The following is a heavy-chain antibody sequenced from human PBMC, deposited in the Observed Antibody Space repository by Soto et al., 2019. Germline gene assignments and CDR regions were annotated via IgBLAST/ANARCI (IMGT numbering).Heavy chain of an antibody. V-gene: IGHV3-7*01. CDR2: IKQDGSEK. J-gene: IGHJ4*02. CDR1: GFTFNNYW. CDR3: AKNNRYCSSTNCFVFDY. D-gene: IGHD2-2*01. Sequence: ELQLVESGGGLVQPGGSLRLSCAASGFTFNNYWISWVRQAPGKGLEWVANIKQDGSEKYYVDSVKGRFTISRDNAKNSLYLQMNSLRAEDTAVYYCAKNNRYCSSTNCFVFDYWGQGTLVTVSS.